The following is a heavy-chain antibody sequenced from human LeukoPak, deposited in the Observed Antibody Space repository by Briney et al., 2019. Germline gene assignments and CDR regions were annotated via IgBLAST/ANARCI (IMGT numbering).Heavy chain of an antibody. CDR1: GFTFSSYS. J-gene: IGHJ3*02. V-gene: IGHV3-21*01. CDR3: AKEADSTGGAFDI. D-gene: IGHD1-14*01. Sequence: PGGSLRLSCAASGFTFSSYSMNWVRQAPGKGLEWVSSISSSSSYIYYADSVKGRFTISRDNSKNTLYLQMNSLRAEDTAVYYCAKEADSTGGAFDIWGQGTMVTVSS. CDR2: ISSSSSYI.